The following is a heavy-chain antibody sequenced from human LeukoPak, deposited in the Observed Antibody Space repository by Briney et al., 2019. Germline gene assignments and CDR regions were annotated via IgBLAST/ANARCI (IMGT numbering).Heavy chain of an antibody. V-gene: IGHV3-11*04. Sequence: GGSLRLSRAASGFTFSDYYMSWIRQAPGKGLEWVSYISRSGSTIYYADSVKGRFTISRDNAKNSLYLQMNSLRAEDTAVYYCASQYYDFWSGYYTYWGQGTLVTVSS. CDR2: ISRSGSTI. D-gene: IGHD3-3*01. J-gene: IGHJ4*02. CDR3: ASQYYDFWSGYYTY. CDR1: GFTFSDYY.